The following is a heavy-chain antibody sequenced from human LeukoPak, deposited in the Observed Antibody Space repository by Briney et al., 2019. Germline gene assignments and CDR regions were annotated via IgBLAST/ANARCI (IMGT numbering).Heavy chain of an antibody. CDR3: ARGGYSSSSTSYYYYYMDV. V-gene: IGHV1-8*03. CDR1: GYTFTSYY. Sequence: ASVKVSCKASGYTFTSYYMHWVRQATGQGLEWMGWMNPNSGNTGYAQKFQGRVTITTDESTSTAYMELSSLRSEDTAVYYCARGGYSSSSTSYYYYYMDVWGKGTTVTVSS. J-gene: IGHJ6*03. CDR2: MNPNSGNT. D-gene: IGHD6-6*01.